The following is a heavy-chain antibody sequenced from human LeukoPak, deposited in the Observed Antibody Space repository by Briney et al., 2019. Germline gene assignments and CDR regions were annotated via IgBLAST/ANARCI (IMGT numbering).Heavy chain of an antibody. CDR3: ARSVDTAMAVDY. D-gene: IGHD5-18*01. CDR1: GYTFTGYY. V-gene: IGHV1-2*02. CDR2: INPNSGGT. Sequence: ASVKVSCKASGYTFTGYYMHWVRHAPGQGLEWMGWINPNSGGTNYAQKFQGRVTMTRDTSISTAYMELSRLRSDDTAVYYCARSVDTAMAVDYWGQGTLVTVSS. J-gene: IGHJ4*02.